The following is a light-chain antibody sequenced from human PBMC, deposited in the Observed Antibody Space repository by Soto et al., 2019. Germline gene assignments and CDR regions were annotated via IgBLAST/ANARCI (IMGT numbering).Light chain of an antibody. CDR3: SSYRSSSILV. V-gene: IGLV2-14*01. CDR1: SSDIGGYNY. Sequence: QSVLTQPASVSGSPGQSITISCTGTSSDIGGYNYVSWYRQHPGKAPKLMIYEVRNRPSEVSNRFSGSKSGNTASLTISGLQAEDEADYYCSSYRSSSILVFGTGTKVTAL. CDR2: EVR. J-gene: IGLJ1*01.